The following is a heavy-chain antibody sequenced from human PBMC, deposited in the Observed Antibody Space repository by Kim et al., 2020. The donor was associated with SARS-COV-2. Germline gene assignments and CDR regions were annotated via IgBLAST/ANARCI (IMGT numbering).Heavy chain of an antibody. J-gene: IGHJ1*01. CDR3: ARREGRAAAGVIQH. Sequence: TPSLKSRVTVSVDTSKHQFSLKLSSVTAADTAVYYCARREGRAAAGVIQHWGQGTLVTVSS. V-gene: IGHV4-39*01. D-gene: IGHD6-13*01.